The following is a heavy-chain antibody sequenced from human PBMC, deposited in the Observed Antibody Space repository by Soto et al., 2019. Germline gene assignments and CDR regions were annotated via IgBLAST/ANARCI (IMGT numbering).Heavy chain of an antibody. D-gene: IGHD2-21*02. CDR2: INAGNGNT. J-gene: IGHJ4*02. CDR3: ARSIVVVTALDY. CDR1: GYTFTSYA. Sequence: QVQLVQSGAEVKKPGASVKVSCKASGYTFTSYAMHWVRQAPGQRLEWMGWINAGNGNTKYSQKFQGRVTITRDTSASTDYMELSSLRAADTAGYYCARSIVVVTALDYWGQGTLVTVSS. V-gene: IGHV1-3*01.